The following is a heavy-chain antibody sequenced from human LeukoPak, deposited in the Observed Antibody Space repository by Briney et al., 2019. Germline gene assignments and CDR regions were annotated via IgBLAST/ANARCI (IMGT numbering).Heavy chain of an antibody. CDR1: GYTFTSYG. J-gene: IGHJ6*03. CDR3: ARVSASSSWYARYYYYYYYMDV. CDR2: ISAYNGNT. V-gene: IGHV1-18*01. D-gene: IGHD6-13*01. Sequence: ASVKVSCKASGYTFTSYGISWVRQAPGQGLEWMGWISAYNGNTNYAQKLQGRVTMTTDTSTSTAYMEPRSLRSDDTAVYYCARVSASSSWYARYYYYYYYMDVWGKGTTVTVSS.